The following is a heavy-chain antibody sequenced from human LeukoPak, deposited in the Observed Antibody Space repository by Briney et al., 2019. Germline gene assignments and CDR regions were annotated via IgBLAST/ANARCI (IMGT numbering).Heavy chain of an antibody. V-gene: IGHV4-31*03. CDR1: GGSISSGGYY. J-gene: IGHJ5*02. D-gene: IGHD3-10*01. Sequence: TSETLSLTCTVSGGSISSGGYYWSWIRQHPGKGLEWIGYIYYSGSTYYNPFLKSRVTISVDTSKNQFSLKLSSVTAADTAVYYCAREAYGSGRSGFGSSERGGQFDPWGQRTLVTVSS. CDR3: AREAYGSGRSGFGSSERGGQFDP. CDR2: IYYSGST.